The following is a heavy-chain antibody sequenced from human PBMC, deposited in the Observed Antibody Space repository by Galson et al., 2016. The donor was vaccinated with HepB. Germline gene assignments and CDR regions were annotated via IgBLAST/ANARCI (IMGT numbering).Heavy chain of an antibody. J-gene: IGHJ4*02. CDR1: GFTSSSYA. CDR2: ISGNGIYK. CDR3: VSGSFSFMVY. Sequence: SLRLSCAASGFTSSSYAMRWVRQAPGKGLEWVSTISGNGIYKYYAASVKGRFTISRDSSRKTVDLQMHSLRAEDTAVYYCVSGSFSFMVYWGQGTLVTVDS. D-gene: IGHD1-26*01. V-gene: IGHV3-23*01.